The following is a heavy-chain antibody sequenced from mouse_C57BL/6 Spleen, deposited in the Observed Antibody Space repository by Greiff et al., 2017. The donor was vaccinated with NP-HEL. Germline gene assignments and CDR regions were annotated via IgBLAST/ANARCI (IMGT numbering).Heavy chain of an antibody. V-gene: IGHV3-6*01. J-gene: IGHJ3*01. CDR1: GYSITSGYY. CDR3: ARDYYYGSRGLAY. CDR2: ISYDGSN. Sequence: EVKLLESGPGLVKPSQSLSLTCSVTGYSITSGYYWNWIRQFPGNKLEWMGYISYDGSNNYNPSLKNRISITRDTSKNQFFLKLNSVTTEDTATYYCARDYYYGSRGLAYWGQGTLVTVSA. D-gene: IGHD1-1*01.